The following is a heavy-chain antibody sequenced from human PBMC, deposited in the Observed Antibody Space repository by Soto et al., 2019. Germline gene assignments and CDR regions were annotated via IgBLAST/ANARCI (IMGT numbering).Heavy chain of an antibody. J-gene: IGHJ3*01. CDR3: ARDVAPVAGSLGDAFDV. CDR1: GGSISSYY. CDR2: IYYSGST. D-gene: IGHD6-19*01. V-gene: IGHV4-59*12. Sequence: SETLSLTCTVSGGSISSYYWSWIRQPPGKGLEWIGYIYYSGSTNYNPSLKSRVTISVDTSKNQFSLQLNSVTPEDTAVYYCARDVAPVAGSLGDAFDVWGQGTMVTVSS.